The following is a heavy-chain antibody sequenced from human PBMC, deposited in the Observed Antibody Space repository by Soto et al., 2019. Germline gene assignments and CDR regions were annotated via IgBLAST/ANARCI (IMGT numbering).Heavy chain of an antibody. CDR3: ARYSGSYNDYYYYYGMDV. Sequence: ASVKISCKASGGTFSSYAISWVRQAPGQGLEWMGGIIPIFGTANYAQKFQGRVTITADESTRTAYMELSSLRSEDTAVYYCARYSGSYNDYYYYYGMDVWGQGTTVTVS. J-gene: IGHJ6*02. CDR1: GGTFSSYA. CDR2: IIPIFGTA. V-gene: IGHV1-69*13. D-gene: IGHD1-26*01.